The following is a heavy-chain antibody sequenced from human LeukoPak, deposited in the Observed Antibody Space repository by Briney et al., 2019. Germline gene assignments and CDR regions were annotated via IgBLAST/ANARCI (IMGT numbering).Heavy chain of an antibody. CDR2: SSGSGGST. V-gene: IGHV3-23*01. Sequence: PGGSLILSCAASGFTFSSYAMSWVRQAPGKGLEFVSASSGSGGSTYYADSVKGRITISRDNSKNTLYLQMNSLRAEDTAVYYCAKGPDSYGPGHFDYWGQGTLVTVSS. CDR1: GFTFSSYA. D-gene: IGHD5-18*01. J-gene: IGHJ4*02. CDR3: AKGPDSYGPGHFDY.